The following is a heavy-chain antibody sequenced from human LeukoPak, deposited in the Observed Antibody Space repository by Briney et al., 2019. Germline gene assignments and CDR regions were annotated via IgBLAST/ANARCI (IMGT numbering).Heavy chain of an antibody. Sequence: PGGSLRLSCAASGFTFSDYYMSWIRQAPGKGLEWVSYISSSGSTIYYADSVKGRFTISRDNAKNTLYLEMNSLRAEDTAVYYCASADYYDFWSGSYFDYWGQGTLSPSPQ. V-gene: IGHV3-11*04. J-gene: IGHJ4*02. CDR2: ISSSGSTI. D-gene: IGHD3-3*01. CDR1: GFTFSDYY. CDR3: ASADYYDFWSGSYFDY.